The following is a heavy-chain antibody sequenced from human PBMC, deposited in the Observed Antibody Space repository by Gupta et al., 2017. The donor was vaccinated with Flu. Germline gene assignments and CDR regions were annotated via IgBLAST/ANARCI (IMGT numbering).Heavy chain of an antibody. Sequence: QVQLVQSGAEVRKPGASVKVSCKTSGYTFTDYHIHWVRQAPGQGLEWMGWINPNSGGTNEAQKFQGRVTMTRETSINTAYMEVTRLRSDDTAVYFCARPSVPNTSGWFVCDYWGQGTLGTVSS. V-gene: IGHV1-2*02. J-gene: IGHJ4*02. CDR2: INPNSGGT. CDR3: ARPSVPNTSGWFVCDY. CDR1: GYTFTDYH. D-gene: IGHD6-19*01.